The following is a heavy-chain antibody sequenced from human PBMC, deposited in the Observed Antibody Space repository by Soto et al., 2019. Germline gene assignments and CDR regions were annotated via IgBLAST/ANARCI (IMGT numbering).Heavy chain of an antibody. Sequence: ASVKVSCKTSGYTFTNYGINWVRQAPGQGLEWMGWINPYSGNTNYAQRLQGRVSMTTDTSTSTAYMELRSLRSDDTAVYYCAREHDSSGYYFNYFDYWGQGTLVTVSS. D-gene: IGHD3-22*01. CDR2: INPYSGNT. CDR1: GYTFTNYG. V-gene: IGHV1-18*01. CDR3: AREHDSSGYYFNYFDY. J-gene: IGHJ4*02.